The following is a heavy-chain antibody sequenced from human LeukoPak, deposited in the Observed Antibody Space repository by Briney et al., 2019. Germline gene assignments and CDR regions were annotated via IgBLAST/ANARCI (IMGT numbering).Heavy chain of an antibody. V-gene: IGHV7-4-1*02. CDR3: ARDLGRWLQFSLDY. CDR2: INTNTGNP. J-gene: IGHJ4*02. D-gene: IGHD5-24*01. Sequence: PVASVKVSCKASGYTFTSYHMHWVRQAPGQGLEWMGWINTNTGNPTYAQGFTGRFVFSLDTSVSTAYLQISSLKAEDTAVYYCARDLGRWLQFSLDYWGQGTLVTVSS. CDR1: GYTFTSYH.